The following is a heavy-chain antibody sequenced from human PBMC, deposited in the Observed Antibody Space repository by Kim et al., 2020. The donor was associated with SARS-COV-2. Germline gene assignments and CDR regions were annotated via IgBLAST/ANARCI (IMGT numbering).Heavy chain of an antibody. CDR3: ARVGYGAESLDF. Sequence: KIYGGSVKGRYTNSRDNANDSLYLQMNSLRAEDTAVYYCARVGYGAESLDFWGQGTLVTVSS. CDR2: K. V-gene: IGHV3-7*04. D-gene: IGHD5-18*01. J-gene: IGHJ4*02.